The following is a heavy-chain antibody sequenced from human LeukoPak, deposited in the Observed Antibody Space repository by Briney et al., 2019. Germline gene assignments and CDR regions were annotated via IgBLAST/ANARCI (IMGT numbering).Heavy chain of an antibody. V-gene: IGHV4-30-4*01. CDR2: IYYSGNT. J-gene: IGHJ4*02. CDR1: GGSISSGDYY. Sequence: PSETLSLTCTVSGGSISSGDYYWSWIRQPPGRGLEFIGYIYYSGNTYYNPSLKSRVTISVDTSKNQFSLKLSSVTAADTAVYYCASRPESEAYFDYWGQGTLVTVSS. CDR3: ASRPESEAYFDY.